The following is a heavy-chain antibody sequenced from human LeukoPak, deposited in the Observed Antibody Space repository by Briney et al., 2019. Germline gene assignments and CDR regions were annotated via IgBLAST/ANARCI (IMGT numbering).Heavy chain of an antibody. CDR2: ISYDGSYK. D-gene: IGHD3-22*01. V-gene: IGHV3-30*14. CDR3: ARGNYDSSGDFDY. J-gene: IGHJ4*02. CDR1: GFTFSSNA. Sequence: GGSLRLSCAASGFTFSSNAMHWVRQAPGKGLEWVAVISYDGSYKYYADSVKGRFTISRDSSKNTLFLQMNSLRADDTAVYYCARGNYDSSGDFDYWGQGILVTVSS.